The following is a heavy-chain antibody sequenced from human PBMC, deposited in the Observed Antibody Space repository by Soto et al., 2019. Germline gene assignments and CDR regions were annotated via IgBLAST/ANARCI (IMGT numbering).Heavy chain of an antibody. V-gene: IGHV1-69*13. Sequence: ASVKVSCKASGGTFSSYAISWVRQAPGQGLEWMGGIIPIFGTANYAQKFQGRVTITADESTSTAYMELSSLRSEDTAVYYCASGGGCSSTSCPNWFDPWGQGTLVTVS. J-gene: IGHJ5*02. D-gene: IGHD2-2*01. CDR2: IIPIFGTA. CDR3: ASGGGCSSTSCPNWFDP. CDR1: GGTFSSYA.